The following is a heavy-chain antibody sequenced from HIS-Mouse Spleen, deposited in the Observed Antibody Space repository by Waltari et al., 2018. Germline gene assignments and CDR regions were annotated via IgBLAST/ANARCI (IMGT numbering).Heavy chain of an antibody. CDR2: IYYSGST. J-gene: IGHJ4*02. CDR3: ARGAPYCSGGSCYPKYYFDY. Sequence: QVQLQESGPGLVKPSQTLSLTCTVSGGSISSADYYWSWILQPPGQGLEWSGYIYYSGSTYYNPSLKSRVTISVDTSKNQFSLKLSSVTAADTAVYYCARGAPYCSGGSCYPKYYFDYWGQGTLVTVSS. CDR1: GGSISSADYY. D-gene: IGHD2-15*01. V-gene: IGHV4-30-4*01.